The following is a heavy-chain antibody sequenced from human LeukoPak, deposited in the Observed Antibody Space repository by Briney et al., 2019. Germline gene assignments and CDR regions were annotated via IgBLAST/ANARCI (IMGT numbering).Heavy chain of an antibody. D-gene: IGHD2-21*02. Sequence: ASLKVSCKASGYNFTSYYMHWVRQAPGQGLEWMGIINPSGGTTSYAQKFQGRVTVTRDTSTSTVYMELSSLRSEDTAVYYCARDLVVVTGLRTRGSFDIWGQGTMVTVSS. V-gene: IGHV1-46*01. CDR1: GYNFTSYY. CDR3: ARDLVVVTGLRTRGSFDI. J-gene: IGHJ3*02. CDR2: INPSGGTT.